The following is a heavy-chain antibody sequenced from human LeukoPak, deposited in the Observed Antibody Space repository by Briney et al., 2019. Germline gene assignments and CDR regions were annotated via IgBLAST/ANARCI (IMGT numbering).Heavy chain of an antibody. CDR3: ARPYSGSYYWGMDV. CDR2: ISYDGSNK. V-gene: IGHV3-30-3*01. Sequence: GGSLRLSCAASGFTFNRYAMHWVRRAPGKGLEWVAVISYDGSNKYYADSVKGRFTISRDNSKNTLYLQMNSLRADDTAVYYCARPYSGSYYWGMDVWGQGTTVTVSS. D-gene: IGHD1-26*01. CDR1: GFTFNRYA. J-gene: IGHJ6*02.